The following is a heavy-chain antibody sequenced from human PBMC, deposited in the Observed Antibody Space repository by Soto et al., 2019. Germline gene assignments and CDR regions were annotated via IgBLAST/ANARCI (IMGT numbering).Heavy chain of an antibody. V-gene: IGHV4-30-4*01. Sequence: SETLSLTCTVSGGSVSSNEYYWSWFRLAPGKGPESIGYIFHTGSAHYNPSLDSRLTMSIDTSGNQFSLELRSVTAAATAVYFCARYKLLWLDPWGQGILVTVS. J-gene: IGHJ5*02. CDR2: IFHTGSA. CDR3: ARYKLLWLDP. CDR1: GGSVSSNEYY. D-gene: IGHD1-1*01.